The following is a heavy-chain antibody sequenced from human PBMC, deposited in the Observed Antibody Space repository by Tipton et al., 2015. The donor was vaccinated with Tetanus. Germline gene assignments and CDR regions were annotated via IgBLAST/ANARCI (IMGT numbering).Heavy chain of an antibody. V-gene: IGHV3-48*02. J-gene: IGHJ4*02. D-gene: IGHD1-26*01. Sequence: SLRLSCAASGFTFSSYSMNWVRQAPGKGLEWVSYISSSSSTIYYADSVKGRFTISRDNAKNSLYLQMNSLRDEDTAVYYCAREMVEWELLGYFDYWGQGTLVTVSS. CDR2: ISSSSSTI. CDR3: AREMVEWELLGYFDY. CDR1: GFTFSSYS.